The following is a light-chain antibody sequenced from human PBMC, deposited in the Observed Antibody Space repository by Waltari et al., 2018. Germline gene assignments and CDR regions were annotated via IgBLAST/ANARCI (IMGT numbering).Light chain of an antibody. CDR1: GSNIGAGYD. CDR2: GST. CDR3: QSYDTSLSVV. Sequence: QSVLTQPPSVSGAPGQRVTISCTGSGSNIGAGYDVHWYQQLPRAAPKLLIYGSTSRPVGVPARCFGSTSGTSASLAIIGLQAEDEAEYYCQSYDTSLSVVFGGGTKLTVL. V-gene: IGLV1-40*01. J-gene: IGLJ3*02.